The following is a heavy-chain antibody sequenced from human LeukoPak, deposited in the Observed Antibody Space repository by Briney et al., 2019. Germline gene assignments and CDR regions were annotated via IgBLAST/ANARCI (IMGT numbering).Heavy chain of an antibody. J-gene: IGHJ4*02. CDR3: ARARVASFFDY. D-gene: IGHD2-2*01. Sequence: SETLSLTCTVSGGSISSYYWSWIRQPPGKGLEWIGYIYYSGSTNYNPSLKGRVTISVDTSKNQFSLKLSSVTAADTAVYYCARARVASFFDYWGQGTLVTVSS. CDR2: IYYSGST. CDR1: GGSISSYY. V-gene: IGHV4-59*01.